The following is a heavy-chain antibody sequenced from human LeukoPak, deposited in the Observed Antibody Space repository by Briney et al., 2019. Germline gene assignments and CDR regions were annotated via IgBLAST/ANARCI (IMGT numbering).Heavy chain of an antibody. D-gene: IGHD5-12*01. V-gene: IGHV3-20*01. CDR1: GFAFSSYA. Sequence: GGSLRLSCAASGFAFSSYATSWVRQAPGKGLEWVSGINWNGGSTGYADSVKGRFTISRDNAKNSLYLQMNSLRAEDTALYHCASGGMATNDAFDIWGQGTMVTVSS. CDR2: INWNGGST. J-gene: IGHJ3*02. CDR3: ASGGMATNDAFDI.